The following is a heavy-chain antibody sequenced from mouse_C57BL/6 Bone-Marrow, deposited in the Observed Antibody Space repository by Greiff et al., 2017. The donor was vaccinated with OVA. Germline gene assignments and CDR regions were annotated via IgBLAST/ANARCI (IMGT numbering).Heavy chain of an antibody. D-gene: IGHD1-1*01. V-gene: IGHV1-49*01. CDR2: FTMYSDAT. Sequence: LMESGAELVRPGSSVKLSCKDSYFAFMASAMHWVKQRPGHGLEWIGSFTMYSDATEYSENFKGKATLTANTSSSTAYMELSSLTSEDSAVYYCARSFITTVKGYAMDYWGQGTSVTVSS. CDR3: ARSFITTVKGYAMDY. J-gene: IGHJ4*01. CDR1: YFAFMASA.